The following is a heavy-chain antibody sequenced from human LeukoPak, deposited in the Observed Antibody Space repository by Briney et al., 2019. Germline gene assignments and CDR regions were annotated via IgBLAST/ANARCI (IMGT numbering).Heavy chain of an antibody. J-gene: IGHJ4*02. CDR3: ATVAGDCSGGRCYLLRFDY. D-gene: IGHD2-15*01. CDR2: IKLDGSEK. CDR1: GFTFGTFA. V-gene: IGHV3-7*01. Sequence: GGSLRLSCVASGFTFGTFAMNWVRQAPGKGLEWVANIKLDGSEKDYVDSVKGRFTISRDNAKNSLYLQMNSLRGDDTAVYYCATVAGDCSGGRCYLLRFDYWGQGTLVTVSS.